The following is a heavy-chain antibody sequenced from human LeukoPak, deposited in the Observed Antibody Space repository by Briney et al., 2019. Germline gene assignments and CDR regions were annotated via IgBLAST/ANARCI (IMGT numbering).Heavy chain of an antibody. CDR1: GFTFSSYA. Sequence: GGSLRLSCAASGFTFSSYAMSWVRQAPGKGLEWVSGISGSGGSTYYADSVKGRFTISRDNSKNTLYLQMNRLRAEDTAVHYCAKWSSGSPGDYWGQGTLVTVSS. J-gene: IGHJ4*02. V-gene: IGHV3-23*01. D-gene: IGHD1-26*01. CDR3: AKWSSGSPGDY. CDR2: ISGSGGST.